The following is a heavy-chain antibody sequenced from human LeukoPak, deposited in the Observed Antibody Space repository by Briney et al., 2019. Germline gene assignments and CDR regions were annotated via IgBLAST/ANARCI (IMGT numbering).Heavy chain of an antibody. J-gene: IGHJ4*02. V-gene: IGHV3-30*02. Sequence: GGSLRLSCAASGFTFSSYGMHWVRQAPGKGLEGVAFISYDGSYKAYVDSVKGRFTISRDNSKNMVYLQMNSLRAEDTAVYYCAYSLAMVRAVRLLSSAGQADDYWGQGTLVTVSS. D-gene: IGHD3-10*01. CDR2: ISYDGSYK. CDR1: GFTFSSYG. CDR3: AYSLAMVRAVRLLSSAGQADDY.